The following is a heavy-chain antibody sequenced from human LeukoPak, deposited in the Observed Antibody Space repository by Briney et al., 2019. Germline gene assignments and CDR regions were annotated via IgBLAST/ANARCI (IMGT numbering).Heavy chain of an antibody. V-gene: IGHV3-48*04. Sequence: GGSLRLSCAASGFTFSTHSMNWVRQAPGKGLDWVSYISSSSSTIYYADSVKGRFTVSRDNAQNSLFLQLNSLRAEDTAVYYCARIRGDRHYGMDVWGQGTTVTVSS. CDR1: GFTFSTHS. CDR3: ARIRGDRHYGMDV. J-gene: IGHJ6*02. CDR2: ISSSSSTI. D-gene: IGHD4-17*01.